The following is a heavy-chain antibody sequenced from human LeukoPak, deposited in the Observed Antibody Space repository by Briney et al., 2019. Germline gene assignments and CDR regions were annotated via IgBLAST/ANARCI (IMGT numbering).Heavy chain of an antibody. J-gene: IGHJ6*04. D-gene: IGHD3-10*02. V-gene: IGHV3-21*01. CDR2: ISSSSSYI. Sequence: RGSLRISCAASGFTFSSYSMNWVRQAPGKGLEWVSSISSSSSYIYYADSVKGRFTISRDNAKNSLYLQMNSLRAEDTAVYYCAELGITMIGGVWGKGTTVTISS. CDR3: AELGITMIGGV. CDR1: GFTFSSYS.